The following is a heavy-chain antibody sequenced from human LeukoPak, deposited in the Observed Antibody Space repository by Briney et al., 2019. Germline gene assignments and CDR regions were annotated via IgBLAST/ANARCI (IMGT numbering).Heavy chain of an antibody. J-gene: IGHJ4*02. Sequence: GESLKISCKGSGYSFTNYWIGWVRQMPGKGLEWMGTIYPGDSDTKYSPSFQGQVTISADKSISTAYLQWSSLKASDTAMYYCARRIAAAGSIGTRYFDYWGQGTLVTVSS. CDR1: GYSFTNYW. CDR2: IYPGDSDT. V-gene: IGHV5-51*01. CDR3: ARRIAAAGSIGTRYFDY. D-gene: IGHD6-13*01.